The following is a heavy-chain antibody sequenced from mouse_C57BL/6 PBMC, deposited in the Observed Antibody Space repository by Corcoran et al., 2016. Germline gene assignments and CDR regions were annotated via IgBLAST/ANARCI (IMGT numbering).Heavy chain of an antibody. CDR1: GYAFSSYW. CDR3: ARGGAGLRLFYWYFDV. V-gene: IGHV1-80*01. D-gene: IGHD2-4*01. J-gene: IGHJ1*03. CDR2: IYPGDGDT. Sequence: QVQLQQSGAELVKPGASVKISCKASGYAFSSYWMNWVKQRPGKGLEWIGQIYPGDGDTNYNGKFKGKATLTADKYSSTAYMQLSSLTSEDSAVYFCARGGAGLRLFYWYFDVWGTGTTVTVSS.